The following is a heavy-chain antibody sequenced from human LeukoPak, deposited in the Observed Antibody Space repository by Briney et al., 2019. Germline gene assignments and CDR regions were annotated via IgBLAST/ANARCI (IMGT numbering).Heavy chain of an antibody. Sequence: PSETLSLTCTVSGGSVSSGIYYWTWIRQPPGKGLEWIGYIYYSGSTNYNPSLKSRVTISVDTSKNQFSLKLSSVTAADTAVYYCARQAHCTSDLCYPFDYWGQGTLVTVSS. J-gene: IGHJ4*02. CDR2: IYYSGST. V-gene: IGHV4-61*01. CDR1: GGSVSSGIYY. D-gene: IGHD2-8*01. CDR3: ARQAHCTSDLCYPFDY.